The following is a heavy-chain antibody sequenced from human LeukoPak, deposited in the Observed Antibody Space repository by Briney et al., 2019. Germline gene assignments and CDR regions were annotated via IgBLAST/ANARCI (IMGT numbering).Heavy chain of an antibody. D-gene: IGHD3-3*01. J-gene: IGHJ4*02. CDR1: GGTFSSYA. V-gene: IGHV1-69*05. CDR2: IIPIFGTA. CDR3: ARSPYYDFWSGYLEYYFDY. Sequence: SVKVSCKASGGTFSSYAISWVRQAPGQGLEWMGGIIPIFGTANYAQKFQGRVTITTDESTSTAYMELSSLRSEDTAVYYCARSPYYDFWSGYLEYYFDYWGQGTLVTVFS.